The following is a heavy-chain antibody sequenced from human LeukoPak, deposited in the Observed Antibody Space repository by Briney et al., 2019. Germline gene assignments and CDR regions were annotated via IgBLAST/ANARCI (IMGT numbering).Heavy chain of an antibody. CDR1: GSTFSSYA. CDR2: ISYDGSNK. V-gene: IGHV3-30*04. Sequence: PGRSLRLSCAASGSTFSSYAMHWVRQAPGKGLEWVAVISYDGSNKYYADSVKGRFTISRDNSKNTLYLQMNSLRAEDTAVYYCAREGRVVVVAATTPFDYWGQGTLVTVSS. J-gene: IGHJ4*02. CDR3: AREGRVVVVAATTPFDY. D-gene: IGHD2-15*01.